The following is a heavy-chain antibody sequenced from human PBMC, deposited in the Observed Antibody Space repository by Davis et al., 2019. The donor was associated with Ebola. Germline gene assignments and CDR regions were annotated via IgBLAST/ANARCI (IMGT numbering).Heavy chain of an antibody. D-gene: IGHD3-16*01. CDR3: ASGVVRYYFDY. V-gene: IGHV5-51*01. CDR2: IYPGDSDS. CDR1: GYSFSNYW. Sequence: GESLKISCQGSGYSFSNYWIGWVRQMPGKALEWMGIIYPGDSDSKYSPSFKGQVTISADKSISTAYLQWSRLKASDTAMYYCASGVVRYYFDYWGQGTLVTVSS. J-gene: IGHJ4*02.